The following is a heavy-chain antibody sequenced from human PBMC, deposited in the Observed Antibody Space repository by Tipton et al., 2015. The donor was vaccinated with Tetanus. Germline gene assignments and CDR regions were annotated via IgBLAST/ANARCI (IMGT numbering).Heavy chain of an antibody. CDR3: ARTSGYLYSSY. Sequence: LRLSCAASGFTFSSYAMNWVRQFPGKGLEWIGYIDYFGTTKYNPSLKSRVAMSVDTSKNQLSLKLSSVTSADTAVYYCARTSGYLYSSYWGQGTLVTVSS. CDR2: IDYFGTT. V-gene: IGHV4-59*01. CDR1: GFTFSSYA. D-gene: IGHD3-3*01. J-gene: IGHJ1*01.